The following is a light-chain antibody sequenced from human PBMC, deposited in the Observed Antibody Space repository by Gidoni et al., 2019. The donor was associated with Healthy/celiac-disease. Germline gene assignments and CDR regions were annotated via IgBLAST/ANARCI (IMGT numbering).Light chain of an antibody. V-gene: IGKV1-39*01. CDR3: QQSYSTPLT. Sequence: DSQMTHSPSSLSASVGDRVTITCLASQSISSYLNWYQQKPGKAPKLLIYAASILQSGVPSRFSGSGSGTDFTLTISSLQPEDFATYYCQQSYSTPLTFGGGTKVEIK. CDR1: QSISSY. J-gene: IGKJ4*01. CDR2: AAS.